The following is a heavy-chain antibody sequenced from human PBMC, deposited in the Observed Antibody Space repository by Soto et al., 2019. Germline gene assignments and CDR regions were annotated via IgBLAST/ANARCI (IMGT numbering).Heavy chain of an antibody. CDR1: GGTFRTFV. J-gene: IGHJ3*01. V-gene: IGHV1-69*01. D-gene: IGHD2-15*01. CDR2: IIPIFGTA. Sequence: QVQLVQSGAEVKKPGSSVRVSCKASGGTFRTFVINWVRQAPGQGLEWMGGIIPIFGTANYAQKFRGRVTISADEATSTAYMDLSNLESDDTAIYYCAGQVGWGCSGASQHAFDLWGQGTPVTVSS. CDR3: AGQVGWGCSGASQHAFDL.